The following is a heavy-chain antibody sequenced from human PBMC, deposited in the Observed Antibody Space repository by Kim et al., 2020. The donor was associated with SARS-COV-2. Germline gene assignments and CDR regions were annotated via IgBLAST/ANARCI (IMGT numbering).Heavy chain of an antibody. CDR1: EFTFSSYW. D-gene: IGHD3-9*01. Sequence: LSLTCAASEFTFSSYWMSWVRQAPGKGLEWVANIKQDGSEKYYVDSVKGRFTISRDNAKNSLYLQMNSLRAEDTAVYYCARDRGRYFDWLIGFDWFDPWGQGTLVTVSS. CDR2: IKQDGSEK. J-gene: IGHJ5*02. V-gene: IGHV3-7*01. CDR3: ARDRGRYFDWLIGFDWFDP.